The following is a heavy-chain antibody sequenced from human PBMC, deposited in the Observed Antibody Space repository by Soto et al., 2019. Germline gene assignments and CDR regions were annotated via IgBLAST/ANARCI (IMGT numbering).Heavy chain of an antibody. Sequence: GASVKVSCKASGGTFSSYAISWVRQAPGQGLEWMGGIIPIFGTANYAQKFQGRVTITADKSTSTAYMELSSLRSEDTAVYYCASGGSATVWPDYYGVDVWGQGTTVTVSS. CDR3: ASGGSATVWPDYYGVDV. V-gene: IGHV1-69*06. CDR2: IIPIFGTA. J-gene: IGHJ6*02. D-gene: IGHD4-17*01. CDR1: GGTFSSYA.